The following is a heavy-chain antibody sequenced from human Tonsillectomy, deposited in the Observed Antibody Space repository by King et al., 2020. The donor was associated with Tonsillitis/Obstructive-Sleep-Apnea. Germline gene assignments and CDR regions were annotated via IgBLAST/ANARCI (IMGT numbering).Heavy chain of an antibody. V-gene: IGHV1-69*01. CDR1: GGTFSSYA. J-gene: IGHJ4*02. CDR3: ARPESAAGTAYYFDY. Sequence: VQLVEYGAEVKKTGSSVKVSCKASGGTFSSYAISWVRQAPGQGLEWMGGIIPIFGTANYAQKFQGRVTITADESTSTAYMELSSLRSEDTAVYYCARPESAAGTAYYFDYWGQGTLVTVSS. D-gene: IGHD6-13*01. CDR2: IIPIFGTA.